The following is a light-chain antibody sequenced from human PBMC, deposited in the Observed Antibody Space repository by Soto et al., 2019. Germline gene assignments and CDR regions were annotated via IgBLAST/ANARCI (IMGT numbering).Light chain of an antibody. V-gene: IGKV2-30*01. CDR2: KIS. CDR1: QSLVYSDGNTY. Sequence: VVMTQSALSLTVTLGQPASISCMSSQSLVYSDGNTYLTWFQQRPGQSPRRLIYKISDRDSGVPDRFSGSGSATDFTLKISRVEAEDVGVYYCMQGTHWPLTFGQGTRLEIK. CDR3: MQGTHWPLT. J-gene: IGKJ5*01.